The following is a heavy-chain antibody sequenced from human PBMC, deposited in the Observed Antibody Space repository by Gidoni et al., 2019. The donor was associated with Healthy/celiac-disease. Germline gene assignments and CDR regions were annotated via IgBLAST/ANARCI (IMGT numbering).Heavy chain of an antibody. CDR1: DGSISSRTYS. Sequence: QLQLQKSGPGLVKPSATLSLTCTVSDGSISSRTYSWGWIRQPPGKGLEWIGTIFYSGNTYYNPSLKSRVTISVDTSKNQFSLRLSSVTAADTAVYHCARRDVEDEFSRSPFDYWGQGTLVTVSS. V-gene: IGHV4-39*01. J-gene: IGHJ4*02. CDR3: ARRDVEDEFSRSPFDY. D-gene: IGHD2-2*01. CDR2: IFYSGNT.